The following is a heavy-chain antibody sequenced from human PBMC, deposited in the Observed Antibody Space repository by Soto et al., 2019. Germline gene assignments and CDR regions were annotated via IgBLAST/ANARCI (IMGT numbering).Heavy chain of an antibody. Sequence: GESLKISCAASGFTFSSYAMHWVRQAPGKGLEWVAVISYDGSNKYYADSVKGRFTISRDNSKNTLYLQMNSLRAEDTAVYYCARNPVAGPFDYWGQGTLVTVSS. CDR3: ARNPVAGPFDY. CDR1: GFTFSSYA. J-gene: IGHJ4*02. V-gene: IGHV3-30-3*01. D-gene: IGHD6-19*01. CDR2: ISYDGSNK.